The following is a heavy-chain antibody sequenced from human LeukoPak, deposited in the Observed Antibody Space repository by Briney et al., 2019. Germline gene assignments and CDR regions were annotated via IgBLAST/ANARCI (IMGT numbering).Heavy chain of an antibody. J-gene: IGHJ4*02. CDR2: ISGSGGST. CDR3: AKPKDNSLYCFDC. Sequence: GGSLRLSCAASASTFRSYAMSWVRQAGGKGLEWVSAISGSGGSTYYADSVKGRFTISRDNSKNTLYLQMSSLRAEDTAVYYCAKPKDNSLYCFDCWGQGTLVTVS. V-gene: IGHV3-23*01. D-gene: IGHD1-20*01. CDR1: ASTFRSYA.